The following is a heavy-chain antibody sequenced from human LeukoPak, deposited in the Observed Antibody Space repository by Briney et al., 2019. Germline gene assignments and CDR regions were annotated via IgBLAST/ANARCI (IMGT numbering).Heavy chain of an antibody. CDR1: GDSISSYY. D-gene: IGHD2-15*01. V-gene: IGHV4-59*01. CDR2: ASYSGTT. Sequence: ETLSLTCTVSGDSISSYYWSWLRQPPGKGLEWIGYASYSGTTNYNPSLKSRVTISVDTSKNQFSLKLTSVTAADTAVYYCARRRCSGGTCSPQYFDYWGQGTLVTVSS. CDR3: ARRRCSGGTCSPQYFDY. J-gene: IGHJ4*02.